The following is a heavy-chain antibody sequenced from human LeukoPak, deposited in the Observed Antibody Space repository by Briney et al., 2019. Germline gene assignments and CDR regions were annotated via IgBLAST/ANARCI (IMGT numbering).Heavy chain of an antibody. V-gene: IGHV4-34*01. D-gene: IGHD3-9*01. CDR2: INHSGST. CDR1: GGSFSGYY. J-gene: IGHJ6*03. Sequence: SETLSLTCAVYGGSFSGYYWSWIRQPAVKGLEWIGEINHSGSTNYNPSLKSRVTISVDTSKNQFSLKLSSVTAADTAVYYCARGPLYDILTGYYYYYYMDVWGKGTTVTVSS. CDR3: ARGPLYDILTGYYYYYYMDV.